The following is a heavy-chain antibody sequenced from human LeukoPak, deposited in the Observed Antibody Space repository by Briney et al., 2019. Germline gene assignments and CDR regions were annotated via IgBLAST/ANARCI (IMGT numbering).Heavy chain of an antibody. D-gene: IGHD1-26*01. V-gene: IGHV1-2*02. CDR1: GYTFTGYY. CDR3: ARDFPSSRGSYRPGWFDP. J-gene: IGHJ5*02. Sequence: ASVKVSCKASGYTFTGYYMHWVRQAPGQGLEWMGWINPNSGGTNYAQKFQGRVTMTRDTSISAAYMELSRLRSDDTAVYYCARDFPSSRGSYRPGWFDPWGQGTLVTVSS. CDR2: INPNSGGT.